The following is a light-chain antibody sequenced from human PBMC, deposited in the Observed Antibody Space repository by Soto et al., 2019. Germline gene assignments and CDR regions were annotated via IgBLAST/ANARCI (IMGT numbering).Light chain of an antibody. CDR2: GAS. Sequence: EIVLTQSPGTLSLSPGERATLSCRASQSVSSSYLAWYQQKPGQAPRLLIYGASSRATGSPDRFSGSGSGTDFTLTISRLEPEDFAVYYYQQYGSSPLYTFGPGTKVDIK. CDR3: QQYGSSPLYT. V-gene: IGKV3-20*01. CDR1: QSVSSSY. J-gene: IGKJ3*01.